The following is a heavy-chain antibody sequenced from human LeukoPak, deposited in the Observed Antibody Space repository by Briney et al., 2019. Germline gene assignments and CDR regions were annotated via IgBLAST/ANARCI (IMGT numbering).Heavy chain of an antibody. Sequence: PGGSLRLSCAASGFTFSNYAMAWVRQAPGKGLEWVSAISGDSAYLYHVDSVKGRFTTSRDNSKNTLYLQMNSLRAEDTAVYYCAKRYCTSTSCYKSYYFDYWGQGTLVTVSS. V-gene: IGHV3-23*01. CDR1: GFTFSNYA. CDR3: AKRYCTSTSCYKSYYFDY. CDR2: ISGDSAYL. D-gene: IGHD2-2*02. J-gene: IGHJ4*02.